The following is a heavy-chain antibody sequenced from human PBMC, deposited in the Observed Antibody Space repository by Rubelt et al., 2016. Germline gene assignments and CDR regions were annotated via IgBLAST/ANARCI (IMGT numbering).Heavy chain of an antibody. Sequence: QVQLVQSGAEVKKPGASVKVSCKASGYTFTGYYMHWVRQAPGQGLEWMGRLDTKSGGTSSAKKFQGRVTMTRDNVSSTANMWLNSLTSDDTAVYYCARESGVSFDDWGQGTMVTVSS. CDR1: GYTFTGYY. CDR2: LDTKSGGT. V-gene: IGHV1-2*06. CDR3: ARESGVSFDD. J-gene: IGHJ4*02. D-gene: IGHD2-21*01.